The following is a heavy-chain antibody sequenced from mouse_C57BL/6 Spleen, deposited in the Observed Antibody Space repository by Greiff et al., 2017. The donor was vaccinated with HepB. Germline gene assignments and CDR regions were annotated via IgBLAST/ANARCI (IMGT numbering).Heavy chain of an antibody. CDR3: AKEVYYYGSSYEGAMDY. CDR1: GFSLTSYG. Sequence: QVQLKESGPGLVQPSQSLSITCTVSGFSLTSYGVHWVRQSPGKGLEWLGVIWRGGSTDYNAAFMSRLSITKDNSKSQVFFKMNSLQADDTAIYYCAKEVYYYGSSYEGAMDYWGQGTSVTVSS. J-gene: IGHJ4*01. CDR2: IWRGGST. V-gene: IGHV2-5*01. D-gene: IGHD1-1*01.